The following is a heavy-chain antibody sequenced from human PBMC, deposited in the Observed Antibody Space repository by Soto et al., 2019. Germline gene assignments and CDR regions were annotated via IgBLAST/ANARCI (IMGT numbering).Heavy chain of an antibody. CDR2: ISGSGGST. J-gene: IGHJ4*02. D-gene: IGHD3-9*01. CDR1: GFTFSSYA. Sequence: GGSLRLSCAASGFTFSSYAMSWVRQAPGKGLEWVSAISGSGGSTYYADSVKGRFTISRDNSKNTLYLQMNSLRAEDTAVYYCATNYDILTGPPVDYWGQGTLVTVSS. CDR3: ATNYDILTGPPVDY. V-gene: IGHV3-23*01.